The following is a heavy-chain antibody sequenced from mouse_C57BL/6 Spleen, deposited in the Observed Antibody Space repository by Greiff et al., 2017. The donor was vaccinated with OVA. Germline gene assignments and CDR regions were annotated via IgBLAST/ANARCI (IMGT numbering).Heavy chain of an antibody. CDR1: GYTFTSYT. Sequence: QVQLKQSGAELARPGASVKMSCKASGYTFTSYTMHWVKQRPGQGLEWIGYINPSSGYTKYNQKFKDKATLTADKSSSTAYMQLSSLTSEDSAVYYCARRGTVVATDYAMDYWGQGTSVTVSS. CDR3: ARRGTVVATDYAMDY. CDR2: INPSSGYT. J-gene: IGHJ4*01. D-gene: IGHD1-1*01. V-gene: IGHV1-4*01.